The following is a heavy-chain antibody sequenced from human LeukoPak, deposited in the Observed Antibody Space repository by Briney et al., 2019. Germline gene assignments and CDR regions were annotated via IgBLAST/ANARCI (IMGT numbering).Heavy chain of an antibody. D-gene: IGHD5-24*01. Sequence: GGSLRLSCAASGFTFDDYAMHWVRQAPGKGLEWVSGISWNSGSIGYADSVEGRFTISRDNAKNSLYLQMNSLRAEDTALYYCAKEDNYGMDVWGQGTTVTVSS. CDR1: GFTFDDYA. J-gene: IGHJ6*02. CDR2: ISWNSGSI. CDR3: AKEDNYGMDV. V-gene: IGHV3-9*01.